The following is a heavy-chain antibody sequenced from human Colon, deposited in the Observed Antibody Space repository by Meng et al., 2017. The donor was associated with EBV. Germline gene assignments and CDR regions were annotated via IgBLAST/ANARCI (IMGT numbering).Heavy chain of an antibody. Sequence: RLNAWRNFSCSSAGYGGSFRDYYWTWVRHPPGKGLEWIWEIDHRGKTKYNPSLKSRVTISLETSKKQFSLKVSSVTAADSAVYYCARRGPSGNFSPWSQGALVTVSS. CDR1: GGSFRDYY. CDR2: IDHRGKT. V-gene: IGHV4-34*01. CDR3: ARRGPSGNFSP. J-gene: IGHJ5*02. D-gene: IGHD3-10*01.